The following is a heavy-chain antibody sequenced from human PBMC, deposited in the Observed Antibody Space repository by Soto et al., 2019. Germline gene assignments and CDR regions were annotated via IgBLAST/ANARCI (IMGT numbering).Heavy chain of an antibody. V-gene: IGHV3-15*01. CDR1: GFNFTNAW. CDR2: IKRKIEGGVT. J-gene: IGHJ4*02. CDR3: TINLRSNLGRIIVDFHX. Sequence: SLRLSCAAAGFNFTNAWMEWVRQFPGKGLELVGRIKRKIEGGVTDYVSPVRGRFTISRDDSKRILFLHMSSLKTEDTALYYCTINLRSNLGRIIVDFHXWGQGALFTVSX. D-gene: IGHD1-26*01.